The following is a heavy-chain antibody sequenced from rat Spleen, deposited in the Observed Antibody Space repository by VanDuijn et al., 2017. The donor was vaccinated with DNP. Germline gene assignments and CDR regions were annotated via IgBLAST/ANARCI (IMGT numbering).Heavy chain of an antibody. CDR2: ISYSGST. Sequence: EVQLQESGPGLVKPSQSLSLTCSVTAYSITTNYWGWIRKFPGNKMEWVGHISYSGSTTYNPSLKSRIPITRDTSKNQFILHFKSVTTEDTATYYCGRWSDYFDYWGQGVMVTVSS. CDR1: AYSITTNY. V-gene: IGHV3-1*01. CDR3: GRWSDYFDY. J-gene: IGHJ2*01.